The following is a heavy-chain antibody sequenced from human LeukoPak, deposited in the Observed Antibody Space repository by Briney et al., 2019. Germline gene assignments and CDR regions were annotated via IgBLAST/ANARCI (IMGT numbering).Heavy chain of an antibody. D-gene: IGHD1-26*01. CDR1: GYTFTSYG. Sequence: GASVKVSCKASGYTFTSYGISWVRQAPGQGLEWMGWISAYNGNTNYAQKLQGRVTMTTDTSTSTAYMELRSLRSDDTAVYYCARRVGGSYQVGNWFDPWGQGTLVTVSS. CDR2: ISAYNGNT. V-gene: IGHV1-18*01. CDR3: ARRVGGSYQVGNWFDP. J-gene: IGHJ5*02.